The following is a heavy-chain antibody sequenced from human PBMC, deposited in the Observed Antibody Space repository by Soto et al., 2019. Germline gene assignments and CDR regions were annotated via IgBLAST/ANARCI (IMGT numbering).Heavy chain of an antibody. Sequence: QVQLVQSGAEVKKPGSSVKVSCKASGGTFSSYAISWVRQAPGQGLEWMGGIIPIFGTANYAQKFQGRVTITADESTRTAYMELSSLRSEDTAVYYCARARGYYDSSGLSNWFDPWGQGTLVTVSS. D-gene: IGHD3-22*01. V-gene: IGHV1-69*01. CDR2: IIPIFGTA. CDR3: ARARGYYDSSGLSNWFDP. J-gene: IGHJ5*02. CDR1: GGTFSSYA.